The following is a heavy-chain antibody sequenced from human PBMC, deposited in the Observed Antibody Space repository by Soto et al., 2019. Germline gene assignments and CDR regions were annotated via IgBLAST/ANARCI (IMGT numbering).Heavy chain of an antibody. V-gene: IGHV3-21*01. CDR3: VRARSTDSRPGY. CDR2: ITSSSSYI. D-gene: IGHD3-22*01. J-gene: IGHJ4*02. Sequence: GGSLRLSCAASGFTFSLYSMIWVRQAPGKGLEWVASITSSSSYIYYEGSLKGRFTISRDNAKNSLFLQLDSLRAEDTAVYFCVRARSTDSRPGYWGQGTLVTVSS. CDR1: GFTFSLYS.